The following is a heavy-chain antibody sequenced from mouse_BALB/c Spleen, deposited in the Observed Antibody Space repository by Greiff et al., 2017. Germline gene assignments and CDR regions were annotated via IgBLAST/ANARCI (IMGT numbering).Heavy chain of an antibody. CDR1: GYTFTDYA. D-gene: IGHD1-1*01. CDR2: ISTYYGDA. V-gene: IGHV1S137*01. CDR3: ARGGYYGSSYVPAWFAY. J-gene: IGHJ3*01. Sequence: VQLQQSGAELVRPGVSVKISCKGSGYTFTDYAMHWVKQSHAKSLEWIGVISTYYGDASYNQKFKGKATMTVDKSSSTAYMELARLTSEDSAIYYCARGGYYGSSYVPAWFAYWGQGTLVTVSA.